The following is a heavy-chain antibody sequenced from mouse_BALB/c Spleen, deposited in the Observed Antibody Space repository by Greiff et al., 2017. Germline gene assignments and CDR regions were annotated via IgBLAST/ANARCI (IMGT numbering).Heavy chain of an antibody. CDR2: ISSGGSYT. CDR3: ARQYGSSYEGAMDY. J-gene: IGHJ4*01. V-gene: IGHV5-6*01. Sequence: EVQGVESGGDLVKPGGSLKLSCAASGFTFSSYGMSWVRQTPDKRLEWVATISSGGSYTYYPDSVKGRFTISRDNAKNTLYLQMSSLKSEDTAMYYCARQYGSSYEGAMDYWGQGTSVTVSS. D-gene: IGHD1-1*01. CDR1: GFTFSSYG.